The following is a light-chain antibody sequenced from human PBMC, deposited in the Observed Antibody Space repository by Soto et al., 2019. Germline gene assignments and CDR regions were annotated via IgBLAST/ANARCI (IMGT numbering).Light chain of an antibody. J-gene: IGKJ1*01. V-gene: IGKV1-5*01. Sequence: DIQMTQSPSTLSASVGDRVTITCRASQSISSWLAWYQQKPGKAPKLLIYDASNLESGVPSRFSGSGSGAEFTLTISSLQPDDFATYYCQHYNTFPWTFGQGTKVDI. CDR3: QHYNTFPWT. CDR2: DAS. CDR1: QSISSW.